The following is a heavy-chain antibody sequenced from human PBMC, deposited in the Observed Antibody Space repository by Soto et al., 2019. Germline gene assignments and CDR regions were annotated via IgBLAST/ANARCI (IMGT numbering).Heavy chain of an antibody. CDR2: ISYDSTKT. CDR1: GSTFNSYG. Sequence: GGSLRLSCAASGSTFNSYGMHWVRQGPGNGLEWVAFISYDSTKTYYADSVKGRFTISRDNSNSALYVQMNSLTGEDTAVYYCARTRSAWSDFHYYSLDVWGQGTTVTVSS. J-gene: IGHJ6*02. CDR3: ARTRSAWSDFHYYSLDV. V-gene: IGHV3-30*03. D-gene: IGHD1-26*01.